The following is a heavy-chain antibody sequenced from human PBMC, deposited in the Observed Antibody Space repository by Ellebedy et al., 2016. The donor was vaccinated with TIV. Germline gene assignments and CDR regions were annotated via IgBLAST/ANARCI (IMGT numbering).Heavy chain of an antibody. V-gene: IGHV1-18*01. CDR1: GYTFTNYI. J-gene: IGHJ4*02. D-gene: IGHD3-3*01. CDR3: ARMNDFWRGYHYYFDY. CDR2: INPYNGNT. Sequence: AASVKVSCKTSGYTFTNYIISWVRQPPGQVLECMGWINPYNGNTKYERRVQDRVTMTTDTSTSTVYMELRSLRSDDTAVFYCARMNDFWRGYHYYFDYWGQGTLVTVSS.